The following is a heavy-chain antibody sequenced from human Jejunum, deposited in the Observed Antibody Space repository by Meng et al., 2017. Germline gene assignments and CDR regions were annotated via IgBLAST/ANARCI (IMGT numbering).Heavy chain of an antibody. CDR1: GGFASSGSYY. V-gene: IGHV4-61*01. CDR2: NFDNGRT. D-gene: IGHD7-27*01. Sequence: LEAAGPGLERPPEPLCLTCTVSGGFASSGSYYWTWVRQAPGKGLEWIGYNFDNGRTNYNPSLKSRVTMSVDTSRNQFSLKLSSVTAADTAVYYCARDNWGSIDYWGQGVLVTVSS. J-gene: IGHJ4*02. CDR3: ARDNWGSIDY.